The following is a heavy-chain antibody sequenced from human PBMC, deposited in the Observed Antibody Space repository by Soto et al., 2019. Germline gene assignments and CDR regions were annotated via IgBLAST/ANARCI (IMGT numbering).Heavy chain of an antibody. D-gene: IGHD6-19*01. CDR1: GGSISSYY. CDR3: ARHDGFSSGWIFDY. CDR2: IYYHGNT. Sequence: SETLSLTCAVSGGSISSYYWSWIRQPPGKSLEWIGTIYYHGNTYSNPSLKSRVTISVDTSNNQLSLKLRSVTAADTAVYYCARHDGFSSGWIFDYWGHGTLVTVSS. V-gene: IGHV4-39*01. J-gene: IGHJ4*01.